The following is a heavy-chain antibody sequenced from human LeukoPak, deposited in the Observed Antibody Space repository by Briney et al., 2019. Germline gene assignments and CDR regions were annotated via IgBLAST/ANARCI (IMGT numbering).Heavy chain of an antibody. J-gene: IGHJ4*02. Sequence: ASVKVSCKASGYTFTTYAMHWVRQAPGQRLEWMGWINAGNGNTKYSQKFQGRVTITRDTSASTAYMELSSLRSEDTAVYSCARGVATNRYYFDYWGQGTLVTVSS. CDR2: INAGNGNT. D-gene: IGHD5-12*01. CDR3: ARGVATNRYYFDY. V-gene: IGHV1-3*01. CDR1: GYTFTTYA.